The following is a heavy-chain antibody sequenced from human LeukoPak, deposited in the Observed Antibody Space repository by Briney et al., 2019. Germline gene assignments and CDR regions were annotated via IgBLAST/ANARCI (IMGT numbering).Heavy chain of an antibody. CDR3: ARRPQGNWFDP. CDR1: GGSFSGYY. V-gene: IGHV4-34*01. J-gene: IGHJ5*02. CDR2: INHSGST. Sequence: SETLSLTCAVYGGSFSGYYWSWIRQPPGKGLEWIGEINHSGSTNYNPSLKSRVTISVDTSKNQFSLKLSSVTAADTAVYYCARRPQGNWFDPWGQGTLVTVSS.